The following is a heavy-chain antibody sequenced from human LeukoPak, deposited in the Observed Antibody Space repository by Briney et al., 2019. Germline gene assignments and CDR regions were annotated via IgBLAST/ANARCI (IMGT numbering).Heavy chain of an antibody. CDR1: GFTFSSYW. Sequence: PGGSLRLSCAASGFTFSSYWMHWVRQAPGEGLVWVSRIKTDGSSTSYADSVQGQFTISRDNGMNTLYLQMNSLRAEDTAVYYCARDPFGESTYWGRGILVTVSS. J-gene: IGHJ4*02. CDR2: IKTDGSST. CDR3: ARDPFGESTY. V-gene: IGHV3-74*01. D-gene: IGHD3-10*01.